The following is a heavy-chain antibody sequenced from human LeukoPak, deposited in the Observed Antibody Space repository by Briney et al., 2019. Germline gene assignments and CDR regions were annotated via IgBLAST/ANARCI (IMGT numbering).Heavy chain of an antibody. CDR3: ARVWCSSTSRYYYFDY. CDR1: GYTFTSYG. Sequence: GASVKVSCKASGYTFTSYGISWVRQAPGQGLEWMGWISAYNGNTNYAQKLQGRVTMTTDTSTSTAYMELRSLRSDDTAVYYCARVWCSSTSRYYYFDYWGQGTLVTVSS. D-gene: IGHD2-2*01. J-gene: IGHJ4*02. CDR2: ISAYNGNT. V-gene: IGHV1-18*01.